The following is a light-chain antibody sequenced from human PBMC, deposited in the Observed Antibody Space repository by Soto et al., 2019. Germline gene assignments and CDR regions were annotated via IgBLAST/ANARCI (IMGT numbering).Light chain of an antibody. CDR1: QSIKNY. J-gene: IGKJ4*01. CDR3: QYRGIWPPGAT. Sequence: EIVLTQSPVTLSLSPGERATRSCRASQSIKNYLAWYQQKRGQPPRLLIYDASNRATAIPVRFSGSGSGTDFTLTISSLEPEDSAVYYCQYRGIWPPGATFGGGTKVEIK. CDR2: DAS. V-gene: IGKV3-11*01.